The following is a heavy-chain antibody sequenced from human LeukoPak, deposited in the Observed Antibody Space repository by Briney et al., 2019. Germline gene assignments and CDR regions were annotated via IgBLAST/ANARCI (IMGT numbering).Heavy chain of an antibody. CDR1: GFTFSSYA. J-gene: IGHJ6*02. V-gene: IGHV3-30-3*01. CDR2: ISYDGSNK. Sequence: GSLRLSCAASGFTFSSYAMHWVRQAPGKGLEWVAVISYDGSNKYYADSVKGRFTISRDNSKNTLYLQMNSLRAEDTAVYYCARDWGEYDFWSGYYYYGMDVWGQGTTVTVSS. D-gene: IGHD3-3*01. CDR3: ARDWGEYDFWSGYYYYGMDV.